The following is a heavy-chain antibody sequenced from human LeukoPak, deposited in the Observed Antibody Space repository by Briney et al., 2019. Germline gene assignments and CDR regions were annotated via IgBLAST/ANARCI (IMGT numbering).Heavy chain of an antibody. Sequence: PSETLSLTCTVSGGSISSYYWSWIRQPPGKGLEWIGEINHSGSTNYNPSLKSRVTISVDTSKNQFSLKLSSVTAADTAVYYCARSLAVAGAHFDYWGQGTLVTVSS. J-gene: IGHJ4*02. V-gene: IGHV4-34*01. CDR1: GGSISSYY. D-gene: IGHD6-19*01. CDR2: INHSGST. CDR3: ARSLAVAGAHFDY.